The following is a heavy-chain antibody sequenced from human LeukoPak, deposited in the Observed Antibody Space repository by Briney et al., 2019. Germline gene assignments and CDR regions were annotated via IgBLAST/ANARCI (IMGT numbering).Heavy chain of an antibody. J-gene: IGHJ4*02. V-gene: IGHV3-9*01. Sequence: PGGSLRLSCAASGFTFDDYAMHWVRQAPGKGLEWVSGISWNSGSIGYADSVKGRFTISRDNAKNSLYLQMNSLRAEDTALYYCANGEGAEDWGQGTLVTVSS. CDR1: GFTFDDYA. D-gene: IGHD3-10*01. CDR3: ANGEGAED. CDR2: ISWNSGSI.